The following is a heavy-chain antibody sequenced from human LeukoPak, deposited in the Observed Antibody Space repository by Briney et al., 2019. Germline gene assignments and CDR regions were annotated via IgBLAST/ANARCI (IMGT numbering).Heavy chain of an antibody. D-gene: IGHD1-26*01. CDR2: INPNSGGT. Sequence: ASVKVSCKASGYTFTGYYMHWVRQAPGQGLEWMGWINPNSGGTNYAQKFQGRVTMTRDTSISTAYMELSRQRSEDTAVHYCARVGEWELSRVLDYWGQGTLVTVSS. CDR3: ARVGEWELSRVLDY. V-gene: IGHV1-2*02. CDR1: GYTFTGYY. J-gene: IGHJ4*02.